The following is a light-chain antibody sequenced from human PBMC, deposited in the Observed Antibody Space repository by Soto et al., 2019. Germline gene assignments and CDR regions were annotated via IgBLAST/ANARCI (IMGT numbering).Light chain of an antibody. J-gene: IGLJ2*01. V-gene: IGLV1-40*01. Sequence: VLTQPPSVSGAPGQRVTISCTGSSSNIGAGYDVHWYQQLPGTAPKLLIYGNSNRPSGVPDRFSGSKSGTSASLVITGLQAEDEAAYYCQSYVSSLSGYVVFGGGTKLTVL. CDR2: GNS. CDR3: QSYVSSLSGYVV. CDR1: SSNIGAGYD.